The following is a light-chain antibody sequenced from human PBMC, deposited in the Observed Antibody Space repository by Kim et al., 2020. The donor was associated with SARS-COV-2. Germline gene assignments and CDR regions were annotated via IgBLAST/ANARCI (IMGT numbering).Light chain of an antibody. J-gene: IGLJ3*02. CDR2: LNSDGSH. CDR3: QTWDAGIHV. V-gene: IGLV4-69*01. CDR1: SGHSRNA. Sequence: LVLTQSPSASASLGASVKLTCTLSSGHSRNAIAWHQQQPERGPRYLMKLNSDGSHTKGDGIPDRFSGSSSGAERNLTIASLQSEDEADYYCQTWDAGIHVFGGGTQLTVL.